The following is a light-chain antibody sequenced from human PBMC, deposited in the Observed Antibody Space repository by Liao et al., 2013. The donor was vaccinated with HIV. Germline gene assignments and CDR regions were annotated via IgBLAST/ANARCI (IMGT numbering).Light chain of an antibody. CDR2: YDS. Sequence: SYELTQPPSVSVAPGKTARITCGGNNIGSKSVHWYLQKPGQAPVVVIYYDSDRPSGIPERFSGSNSGNTATLTISGTQAMDEADYFCQAWDRSADVVFGGGTKLTVL. V-gene: IGLV3-21*01. CDR3: QAWDRSADVV. CDR1: NIGSKS. J-gene: IGLJ3*02.